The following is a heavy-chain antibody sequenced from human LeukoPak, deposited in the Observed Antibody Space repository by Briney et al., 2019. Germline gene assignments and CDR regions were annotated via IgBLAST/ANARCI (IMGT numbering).Heavy chain of an antibody. J-gene: IGHJ4*02. D-gene: IGHD3-10*01. Sequence: PGGSLRLSCAASGFIVSTNYMSWVRQAPGKGLEWVSVIFSGGSTYYADSVKGRFTISRDKSNNTLYLQMNSLGAEDTAVYYCARGPGKASFDYWGQGTLVTVSS. CDR2: IFSGGST. V-gene: IGHV3-53*01. CDR3: ARGPGKASFDY. CDR1: GFIVSTNY.